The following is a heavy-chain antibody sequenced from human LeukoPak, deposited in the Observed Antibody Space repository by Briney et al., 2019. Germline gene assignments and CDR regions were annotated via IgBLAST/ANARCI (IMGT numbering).Heavy chain of an antibody. CDR2: IIPIFGIA. CDR1: GGTFSSYA. CDR3: AREDTAMVLVDY. Sequence: SVKVSCKASGGTFSSYAISWVRQAPGQGLEWMGRIIPIFGIANYAQKFQGRVTITADKSTSTAYMELSSLRSEDTAVYYCAREDTAMVLVDYWGQGTLVTVSS. J-gene: IGHJ4*02. D-gene: IGHD5-18*01. V-gene: IGHV1-69*04.